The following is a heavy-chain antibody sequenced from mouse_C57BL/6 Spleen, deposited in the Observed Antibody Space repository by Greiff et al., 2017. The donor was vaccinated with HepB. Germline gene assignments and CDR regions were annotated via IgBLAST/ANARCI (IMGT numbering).Heavy chain of an antibody. Sequence: QVQLKQPGAELVKPGASVKLSCKASGYTFTSYWMQWVKQRPGQGLEWIGEIDPSDSYTNYNQKFKGKATLTVDTSSSTAYMQLSSLTSEDSAVYYCARRRVGYSFDYWGQGTTLTVSS. CDR2: IDPSDSYT. CDR3: ARRRVGYSFDY. CDR1: GYTFTSYW. D-gene: IGHD1-1*01. J-gene: IGHJ2*01. V-gene: IGHV1-50*01.